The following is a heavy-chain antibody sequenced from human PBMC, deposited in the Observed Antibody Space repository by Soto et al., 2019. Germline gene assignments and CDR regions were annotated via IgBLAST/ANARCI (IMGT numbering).Heavy chain of an antibody. V-gene: IGHV4-31*03. Sequence: QVQLLESGPGLVKPSQTLSLTCNVSGGSMTTGGNYWSWVREHPGKGPEWLGQIYHSGSSSYNPSLWSRLSISLDTSKNRFSVVLGSVTAAYTAVYYCARARDRFGGHFDYWGQGILVTVSS. CDR1: GGSMTTGGNY. D-gene: IGHD2-15*01. CDR3: ARARDRFGGHFDY. J-gene: IGHJ4*02. CDR2: IYHSGSS.